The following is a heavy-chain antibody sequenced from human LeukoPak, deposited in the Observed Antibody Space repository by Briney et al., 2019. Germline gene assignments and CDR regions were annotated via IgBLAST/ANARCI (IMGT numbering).Heavy chain of an antibody. D-gene: IGHD3-16*01. J-gene: IGHJ3*02. CDR3: GGEGGGAFDI. V-gene: IGHV3-7*01. CDR1: GFSFSSYW. CDR2: IKEDGSEK. Sequence: PAGGSLRLSCAVSGFSFSSYWMSWVRQAPGKGLEWVANIKEDGSEKYYVDSVKGRFTISRDNAKNSLYLQMNSLRVEDTAVYYWGGEGGGAFDIWGQGTMVTVSS.